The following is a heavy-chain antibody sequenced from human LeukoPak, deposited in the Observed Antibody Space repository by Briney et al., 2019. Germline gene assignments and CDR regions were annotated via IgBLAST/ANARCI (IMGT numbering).Heavy chain of an antibody. V-gene: IGHV3-21*01. Sequence: GGSLRLSCAASGFTFSSYSMNWVRQAPGKGLEWVSSISSSSSYIYYADSVKGRFTISRGNAKNSLYLQMNSLRAEDTAVYYCTTEYCSSTSCYKDAFFDYWGQGTLVTVSS. J-gene: IGHJ4*02. CDR2: ISSSSSYI. CDR3: TTEYCSSTSCYKDAFFDY. CDR1: GFTFSSYS. D-gene: IGHD2-2*02.